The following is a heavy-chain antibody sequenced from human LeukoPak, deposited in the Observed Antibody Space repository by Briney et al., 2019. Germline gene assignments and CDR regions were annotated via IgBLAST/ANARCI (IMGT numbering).Heavy chain of an antibody. CDR1: GGSISSSNYY. Sequence: PSETLSLTCTVSGGSISSSNYYWGWIRQPPGKGLEWIGSIYYSGSTYYSPSLKSRVTISVDTSKNQFSLKLSSVTAADTAVYYCARRQGGFDYWGQGTLVTVSS. CDR3: ARRQGGFDY. CDR2: IYYSGST. D-gene: IGHD3-16*01. J-gene: IGHJ4*02. V-gene: IGHV4-39*07.